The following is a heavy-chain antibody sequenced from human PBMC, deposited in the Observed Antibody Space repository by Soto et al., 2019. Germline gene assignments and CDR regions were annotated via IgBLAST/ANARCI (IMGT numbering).Heavy chain of an antibody. J-gene: IGHJ4*02. CDR2: ISGSGSGT. Sequence: QVQLVESGGGLVKPGGSLRISCAASGFTFSAFYMNWLRQTPGKGLEWLAYISGSGSGTNYADSVKGRFTISRDNAKNSLYLQMNSLRIEDTAVYYCVRDARLASFWGLGTLVTVSS. D-gene: IGHD6-19*01. CDR3: VRDARLASF. CDR1: GFTFSAFY. V-gene: IGHV3-11*06.